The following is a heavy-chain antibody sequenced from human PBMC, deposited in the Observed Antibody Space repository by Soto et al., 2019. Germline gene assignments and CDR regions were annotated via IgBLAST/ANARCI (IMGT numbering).Heavy chain of an antibody. CDR3: ARLGRNYDVLTGYYLTYYFDY. Sequence: SATLSLTCTVSGGSISTYYWSWIRQPPGKGLEWIGYIYYSGSTNYNPSLKSRVTISVDTSKNQFSLKVNSVTAADTAVYYCARLGRNYDVLTGYYLTYYFDYWGQGTVVTVSS. D-gene: IGHD3-9*01. V-gene: IGHV4-59*08. J-gene: IGHJ4*02. CDR2: IYYSGST. CDR1: GGSISTYY.